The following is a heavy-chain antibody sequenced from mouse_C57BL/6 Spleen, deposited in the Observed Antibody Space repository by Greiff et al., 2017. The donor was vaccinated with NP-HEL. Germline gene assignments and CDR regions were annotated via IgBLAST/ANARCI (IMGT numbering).Heavy chain of an antibody. CDR3: ARGGDYYGSSSYFDV. V-gene: IGHV5-17*01. CDR1: GFTFSDYG. D-gene: IGHD1-1*01. Sequence: EVKLVESGGGLVKPGGSLKLSCAASGFTFSDYGMHWVRQAPEKGLEWVAYISSGSSTIYYADTVKGRFTISRDNAKNTLFLQMTSLRSEDTAMYYCARGGDYYGSSSYFDVWGTGTTVTVSS. J-gene: IGHJ1*03. CDR2: ISSGSSTI.